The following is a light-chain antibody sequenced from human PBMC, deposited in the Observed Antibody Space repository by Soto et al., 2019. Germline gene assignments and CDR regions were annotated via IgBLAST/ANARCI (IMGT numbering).Light chain of an antibody. V-gene: IGLV2-14*01. J-gene: IGLJ1*01. CDR3: SSYTINTLYA. CDR2: EVS. CDR1: ISDVTGYNY. Sequence: QSVLTQPASVSGSPGQSITISCTGTISDVTGYNYVSWYQQHPGKAPKLMIYEVSNRPSGVSNRFSGSKSGNTASLTISGLQTEDEADYYCSSYTINTLYAFGTGTKVTVL.